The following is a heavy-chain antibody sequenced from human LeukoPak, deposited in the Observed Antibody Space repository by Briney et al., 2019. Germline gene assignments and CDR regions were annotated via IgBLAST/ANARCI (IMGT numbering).Heavy chain of an antibody. V-gene: IGHV1-18*01. CDR2: ISPYNGRP. CDR1: GYTFTNYG. D-gene: IGHD7-27*01. CDR3: ARTTNSGDEDF. J-gene: IGHJ4*02. Sequence: ASVTVSCTTSGYTFTNYGMTWVRQAPGQGLEWMGWISPYNGRPHSAQKFQDRVTMTTDTSASTAYMELRSLISNDTAIYFCARTTNSGDEDFWGQGTLVTVSS.